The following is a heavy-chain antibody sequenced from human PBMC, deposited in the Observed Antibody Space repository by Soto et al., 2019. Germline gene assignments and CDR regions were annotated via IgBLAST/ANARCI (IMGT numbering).Heavy chain of an antibody. V-gene: IGHV4-31*03. CDR1: GGSISSGGYY. Sequence: SETLSLTCTVSGGSISSGGYYWSWIRQHPGKGLEWIGYIYYSGSTYYNPSLKSRVTISVDTSKNQFSLYLQMNSLRAEDTAVYYCARDLSGSYQYYYYYYGMDVWGQGTTVTVSS. CDR2: IYYSGST. J-gene: IGHJ6*02. CDR3: ARDLSGSYQYYYYYYGMDV. D-gene: IGHD1-26*01.